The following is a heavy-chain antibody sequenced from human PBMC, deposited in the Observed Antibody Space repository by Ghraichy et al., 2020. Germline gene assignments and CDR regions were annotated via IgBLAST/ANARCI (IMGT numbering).Heavy chain of an antibody. Sequence: SETLSLTCTVSGGSISSNYWSWIRQPPGKGLEWIGYIFYSGSTKYNPSLKSRVTISVDTSKNQFSLKVTSVTAADTAVYYCAKVRHYGDFSYNWFDPWGQGTLVTVSS. J-gene: IGHJ5*02. CDR3: AKVRHYGDFSYNWFDP. D-gene: IGHD4-17*01. CDR2: IFYSGST. CDR1: GGSISSNY. V-gene: IGHV4-59*01.